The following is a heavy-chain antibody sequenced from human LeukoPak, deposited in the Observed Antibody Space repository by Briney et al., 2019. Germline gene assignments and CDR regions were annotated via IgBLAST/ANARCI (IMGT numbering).Heavy chain of an antibody. CDR3: ARARLSSRDEYYFDY. CDR2: IKQDGSEK. J-gene: IGHJ4*02. V-gene: IGHV3-7*01. Sequence: GGSLRLSCAASGFTFSSYWMSWVRQAPGKGLEWVANIKQDGSEKYYVDSVKGRFTISRDNAKNSLYLQMNSLRAEDTAVYYCARARLSSRDEYYFDYWGQGTLVTVSS. CDR1: GFTFSSYW. D-gene: IGHD6-13*01.